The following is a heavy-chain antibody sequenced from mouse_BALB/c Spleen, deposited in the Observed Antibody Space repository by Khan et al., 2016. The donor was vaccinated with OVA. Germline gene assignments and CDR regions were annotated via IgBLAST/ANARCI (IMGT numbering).Heavy chain of an antibody. J-gene: IGHJ3*01. V-gene: IGHV1S136*01. CDR1: GYTYTSYV. CDR2: INPYNDGT. Sequence: EVQLQQSGPELVKPGASVKMSCKASGYTYTSYVMHWVKQKPGQGLEWIGYINPYNDGTKYDEKLKGKATLISDKSSSTAYMELSSLTSEDSAVYYCARWGITTGFAYWGQGTLVTVSA. CDR3: ARWGITTGFAY. D-gene: IGHD2-4*01.